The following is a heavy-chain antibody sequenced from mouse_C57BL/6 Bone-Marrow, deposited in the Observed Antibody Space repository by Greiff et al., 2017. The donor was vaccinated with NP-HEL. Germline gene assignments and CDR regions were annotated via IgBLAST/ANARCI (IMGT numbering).Heavy chain of an antibody. CDR3: TRWGTGTFDY. CDR2: IDPATGGT. J-gene: IGHJ2*01. Sequence: VQLQQSGAELVRPGASVTLSCKASGYTFTDYEMHWVKQTPVHGLEWIGAIDPATGGTAYNQKFKGKAILTADKSSSTAYMELRSLTSEDSAIYYCTRWGTGTFDYWGQGTTLTVSS. V-gene: IGHV1-15*01. D-gene: IGHD4-1*01. CDR1: GYTFTDYE.